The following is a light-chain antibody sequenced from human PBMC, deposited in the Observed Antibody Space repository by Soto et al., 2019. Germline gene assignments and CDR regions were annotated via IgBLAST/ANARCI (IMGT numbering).Light chain of an antibody. Sequence: EIVLTQSPATLSLSPGERDTLSCRASQSVSSYLAWYQQKPGQAPRLLIYDASNRATGIPARFSGSGSGTDFTLTSSSLEPEDFAVYYCQQRSNWLTFGGGTKVEIK. CDR3: QQRSNWLT. CDR1: QSVSSY. J-gene: IGKJ4*01. V-gene: IGKV3-11*01. CDR2: DAS.